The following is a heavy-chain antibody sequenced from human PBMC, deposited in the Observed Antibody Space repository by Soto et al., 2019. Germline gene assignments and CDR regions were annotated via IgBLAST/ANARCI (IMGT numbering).Heavy chain of an antibody. D-gene: IGHD3-3*01. CDR1: GFTFSSYW. V-gene: IGHV3-7*01. J-gene: IGHJ6*02. CDR3: ARADRREWPGLYGMDV. CDR2: IKQDGSEK. Sequence: EVQLVESGGGLVQPGGSLRLSCAASGFTFSSYWMSWVRQAPGKGLEWVANIKQDGSEKYYVDSVKGRFTISRDNAKNSLYLQMNSLRAEDTAVYYCARADRREWPGLYGMDVWGQGTTVTVSS.